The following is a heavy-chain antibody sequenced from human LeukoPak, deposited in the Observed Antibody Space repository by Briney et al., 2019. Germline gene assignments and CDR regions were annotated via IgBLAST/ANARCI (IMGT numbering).Heavy chain of an antibody. Sequence: PSETLSLTCTVSGGSISSSSYYWGWIRQPPGKGLEWIGSIYYSGSTYYNPSLKSRVTISVDTSKNQFSLKLSSVTAADTAVYYCARSKIPRSPYYYDSSGYLHSFDYWGQGTLVTVSS. CDR3: ARSKIPRSPYYYDSSGYLHSFDY. D-gene: IGHD3-22*01. J-gene: IGHJ4*02. V-gene: IGHV4-39*07. CDR2: IYYSGST. CDR1: GGSISSSSYY.